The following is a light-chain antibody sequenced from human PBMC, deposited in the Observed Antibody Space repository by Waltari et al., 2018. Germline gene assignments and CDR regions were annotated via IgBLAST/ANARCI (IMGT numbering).Light chain of an antibody. J-gene: IGKJ1*01. CDR1: QSLSST. CDR2: STS. V-gene: IGKV3D-15*01. CDR3: QQYNYWPWT. Sequence: EIVMTQSPATLSVSPGESATLSCRASQSLSSTFAWYQQKPGQAPRLLIYSTSTRATGIPARFSGSGSGTEFTLTISSVQSEDFAIYYCQQYNYWPWTFGQGTRVEIK.